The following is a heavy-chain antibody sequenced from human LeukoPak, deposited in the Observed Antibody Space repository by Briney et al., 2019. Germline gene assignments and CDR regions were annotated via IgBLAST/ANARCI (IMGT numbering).Heavy chain of an antibody. J-gene: IGHJ4*02. CDR1: GYTFTGYY. D-gene: IGHD6-19*01. CDR3: ARDAEDSSGWYGGWGDY. V-gene: IGHV1-2*02. CDR2: INPNSGGT. Sequence: GASVKVSCKASGYTFTGYYMHWVRQAPGRRLEWMGWINPNSGGTNYAQKFQGRVTMTRDTSISTAYMELSRLRSDDTAVYYCARDAEDSSGWYGGWGDYWGQGTLVTVSS.